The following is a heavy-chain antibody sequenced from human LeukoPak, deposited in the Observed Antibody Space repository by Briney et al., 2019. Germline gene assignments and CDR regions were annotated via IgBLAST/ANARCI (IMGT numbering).Heavy chain of an antibody. CDR3: ARGSVDIVATIYPGGFDY. CDR1: GGSFSGYY. D-gene: IGHD5-12*01. CDR2: INHSGST. J-gene: IGHJ4*02. Sequence: SETLSLTCAVYGGSFSGYYWSWIRQPPGKGLEWIGEINHSGSTNYNPSLKSRVTISVETSKNQFSLKLSSVTAADTAVYYCARGSVDIVATIYPGGFDYWGQGTLVTVSS. V-gene: IGHV4-34*01.